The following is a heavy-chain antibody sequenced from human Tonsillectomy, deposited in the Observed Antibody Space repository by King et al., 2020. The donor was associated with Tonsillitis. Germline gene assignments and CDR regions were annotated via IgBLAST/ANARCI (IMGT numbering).Heavy chain of an antibody. V-gene: IGHV3-23*04. J-gene: IGHJ4*02. D-gene: IGHD5-24*01. Sequence: VQLVESGGGVVQPGGSLRLSCAASGLTFSSYAMGWVRQVPGKGLEWVSRMSGSGGNTVYADSVKGRFTISRDHSKNTLYLQMSILRAEDTAVYYCAKSRTEMATSPFDNWGQGTLVTVFS. CDR3: AKSRTEMATSPFDN. CDR1: GLTFSSYA. CDR2: MSGSGGNT.